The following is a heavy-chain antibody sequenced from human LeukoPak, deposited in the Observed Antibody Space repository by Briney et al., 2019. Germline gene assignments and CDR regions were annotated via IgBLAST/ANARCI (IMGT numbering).Heavy chain of an antibody. Sequence: GGSLRLSCAASGFTVSSNYMSWVRQAPGKGLEWVSVIYSGGSTYYADSVKGRFTISRDNSMNTLYLQMNSLRAEDTAVYYCARDSVGATTIDYWGQGTLVTVSS. CDR3: ARDSVGATTIDY. V-gene: IGHV3-53*01. D-gene: IGHD1-26*01. CDR2: IYSGGST. CDR1: GFTVSSNY. J-gene: IGHJ4*02.